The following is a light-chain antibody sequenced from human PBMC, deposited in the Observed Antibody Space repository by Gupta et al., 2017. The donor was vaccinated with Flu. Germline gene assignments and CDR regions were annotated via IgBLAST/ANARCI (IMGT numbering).Light chain of an antibody. Sequence: IHMTQAPSTLSSAVADRVTITCRASQSFGRWVAWYQQKPGKAPKLLIFETSRVGSGVPSRFSGSGSGTEFTLTISSLQPDDFGTYFCQQDSSYSWTFGQGTKVEIK. J-gene: IGKJ1*01. V-gene: IGKV1-5*03. CDR3: QQDSSYSWT. CDR2: ETS. CDR1: QSFGRW.